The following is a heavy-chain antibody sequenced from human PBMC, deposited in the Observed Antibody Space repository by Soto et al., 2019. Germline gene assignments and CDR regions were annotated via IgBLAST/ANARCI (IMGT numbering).Heavy chain of an antibody. CDR2: IYYSGST. V-gene: IGHV4-30-4*01. CDR3: ARVGGFGATTIDY. D-gene: IGHD3-10*01. CDR1: GGPISSGDYY. Sequence: SETLSLTCTVSGGPISSGDYYWSWIRQPPGKGLEWIGYIYYSGSTYYNKSLKSRVTISVDTSKNQYSLKLRSVTAADTAVYYCARVGGFGATTIDYWGQGTLVTVS. J-gene: IGHJ4*02.